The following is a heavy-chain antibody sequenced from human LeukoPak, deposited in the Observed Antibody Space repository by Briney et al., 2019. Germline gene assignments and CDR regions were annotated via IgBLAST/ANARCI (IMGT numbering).Heavy chain of an antibody. CDR3: ARGPPGKYFDWSARLGAFDI. Sequence: PSETLSLTCTVSGGSISSGTYYWSWIRQPAGKGLEWIGRIHTSGSTNYNPSLKSRVTISVDTSKNQFSLKLSSVTAADTAVYYCARGPPGKYFDWSARLGAFDIWGQGTMVTVSS. V-gene: IGHV4-61*02. J-gene: IGHJ3*02. CDR2: IHTSGST. CDR1: GGSISSGTYY. D-gene: IGHD3-9*01.